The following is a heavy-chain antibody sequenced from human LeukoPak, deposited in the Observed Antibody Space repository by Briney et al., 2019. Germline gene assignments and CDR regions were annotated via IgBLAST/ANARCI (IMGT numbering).Heavy chain of an antibody. Sequence: SETLSLTCTVSGDSINTYSWTWIRQSPGKYLEWIGYIYNSGTTNCNPSLKSRVTISVDTSKNHLFLRLSSVTAADTALYYCARALVVGAGPNWFDPWGPGALVSVSS. CDR2: IYNSGTT. V-gene: IGHV4-59*01. D-gene: IGHD2-8*02. CDR3: ARALVVGAGPNWFDP. CDR1: GDSINTYS. J-gene: IGHJ5*02.